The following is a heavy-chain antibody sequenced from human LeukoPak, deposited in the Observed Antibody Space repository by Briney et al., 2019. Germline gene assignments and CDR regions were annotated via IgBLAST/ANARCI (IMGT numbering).Heavy chain of an antibody. Sequence: GGSLRLSCAGSGFTFSSCGMHWVRQAPGKGLEGGAGISYDGRNKYYADSVKGRFTISRDNSKTAVYPPMNSLRAEDTAVYYCASHWAQQLVSDYWGQGTLVTVSS. CDR1: GFTFSSCG. V-gene: IGHV3-30*03. CDR3: ASHWAQQLVSDY. CDR2: ISYDGRNK. J-gene: IGHJ4*02. D-gene: IGHD6-13*01.